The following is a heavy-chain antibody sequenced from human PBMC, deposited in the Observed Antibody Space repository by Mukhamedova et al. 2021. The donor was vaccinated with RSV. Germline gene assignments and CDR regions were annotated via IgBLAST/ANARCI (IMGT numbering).Heavy chain of an antibody. J-gene: IGHJ5*02. Sequence: GQGLEWMGWISAYNGNTNYAQKLQGRVTMTTDTSTSTAYMELRSLRSDDTAVYYCARVAGIAADGPLYNWFDPWGQGTLVTVSS. V-gene: IGHV1-18*01. CDR3: ARVAGIAADGPLYNWFDP. D-gene: IGHD6-13*01. CDR2: ISAYNGNT.